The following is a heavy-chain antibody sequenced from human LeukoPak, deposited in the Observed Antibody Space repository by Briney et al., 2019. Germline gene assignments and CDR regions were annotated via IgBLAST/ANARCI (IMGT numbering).Heavy chain of an antibody. V-gene: IGHV4-4*07. CDR2: IYTSGST. Sequence: SETLSLTCTVPGGSISSYYWSWIRQPAGKGLEWIGRIYTSGSTNYNPSLKSRVTMSVDTSKNQFSLKLSSVTAADTAVYYCARDRGILTGYSVVGAFDIWGQGTMVTVSS. CDR1: GGSISSYY. D-gene: IGHD3-9*01. CDR3: ARDRGILTGYSVVGAFDI. J-gene: IGHJ3*02.